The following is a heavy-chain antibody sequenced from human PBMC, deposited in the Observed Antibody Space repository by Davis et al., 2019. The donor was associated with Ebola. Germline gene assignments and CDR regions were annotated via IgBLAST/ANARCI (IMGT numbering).Heavy chain of an antibody. Sequence: GGSLRLSCAASGFTFSSYWMSWVRQAPGKGLEWVAVISYDGSNKYYADSVKGRFTISRDNSKNTLYMQMNSLRAEDTALYYCAKDAPLRPHWFDPWGQGTLVTVSS. CDR2: ISYDGSNK. J-gene: IGHJ5*02. CDR1: GFTFSSYW. CDR3: AKDAPLRPHWFDP. D-gene: IGHD3-16*01. V-gene: IGHV3-30*18.